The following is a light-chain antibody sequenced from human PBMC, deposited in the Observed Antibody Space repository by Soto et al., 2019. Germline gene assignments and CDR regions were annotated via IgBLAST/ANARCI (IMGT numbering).Light chain of an antibody. Sequence: QSALTQPPSASGSPGQSVAISCTGTSSDVGGYNYVSWYQQHPGKAPKLMIYEVNKRPSGVPDRFSGSKSGNTASLTVSGLQAEDEADYYCLLYYGGAYVFGTGTKLTVL. V-gene: IGLV2-8*01. CDR1: SSDVGGYNY. CDR2: EVN. CDR3: LLYYGGAYV. J-gene: IGLJ1*01.